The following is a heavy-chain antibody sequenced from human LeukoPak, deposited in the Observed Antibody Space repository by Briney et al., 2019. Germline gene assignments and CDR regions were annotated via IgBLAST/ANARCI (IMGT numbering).Heavy chain of an antibody. Sequence: SGGSLRLSCAASGFTFSSYGMSWVRQAPGKGLEWVSGMSGSGGSTYYADSVKGRFTISRDNSKNTLYLQMNSLRAEDTAVYYCAKNKGYGSGRIGEIDYWGQGTLVTVSS. CDR3: AKNKGYGSGRIGEIDY. CDR1: GFTFSSYG. V-gene: IGHV3-23*01. J-gene: IGHJ4*02. CDR2: MSGSGGST. D-gene: IGHD3-10*01.